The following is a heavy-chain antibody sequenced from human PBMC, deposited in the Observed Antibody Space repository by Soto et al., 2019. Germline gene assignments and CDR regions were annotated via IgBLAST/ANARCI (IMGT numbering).Heavy chain of an antibody. V-gene: IGHV1-69*13. CDR2: IIPIFGTA. CDR1: GGTFSSYA. CDR3: ARDILTGYYSIDYYYYGMDV. J-gene: IGHJ6*02. Sequence: ASVKVSCKASGGTFSSYAMSWVRQAPGQGLEWMGGIIPIFGTANCAQKFQGRVTITADESTSTAHMELSSLRSEDTAVYYCARDILTGYYSIDYYYYGMDVWGQGTTVTVSS. D-gene: IGHD3-9*01.